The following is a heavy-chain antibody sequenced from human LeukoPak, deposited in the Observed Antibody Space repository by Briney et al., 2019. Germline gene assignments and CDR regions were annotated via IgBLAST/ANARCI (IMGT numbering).Heavy chain of an antibody. CDR3: ARGRYCSSTSCYIPRTYYYGSGSYGVSGYYFDY. CDR2: IYYSGST. CDR1: GGSISSSNFY. J-gene: IGHJ4*02. D-gene: IGHD2-2*02. V-gene: IGHV4-39*07. Sequence: SETLSLTCTVSGGSISSSNFYWGWIRQPPGKGLEWIGSIYYSGSTYYNPPLKSRVTMSVDTSNNQFSLKLSSVTAADTAVYYCARGRYCSSTSCYIPRTYYYGSGSYGVSGYYFDYWGQGTLVTVSS.